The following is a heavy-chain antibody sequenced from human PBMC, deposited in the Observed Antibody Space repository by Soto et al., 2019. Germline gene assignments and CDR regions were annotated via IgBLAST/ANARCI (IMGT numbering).Heavy chain of an antibody. CDR3: ARSLPGTYGAFDL. V-gene: IGHV3-74*01. Sequence: GGSLRLSCAASGFTFRSYWMHWVRQSPGKGLVWVSRISGDGSSTNYADSVKGRFTISRDNAKNTVYLQIDSLRAEDTAVYYCARSLPGTYGAFDLWGQGTVVTVSS. D-gene: IGHD1-7*01. CDR1: GFTFRSYW. CDR2: ISGDGSST. J-gene: IGHJ3*01.